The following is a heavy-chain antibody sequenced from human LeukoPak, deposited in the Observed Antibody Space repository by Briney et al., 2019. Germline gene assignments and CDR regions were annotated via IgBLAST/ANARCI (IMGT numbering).Heavy chain of an antibody. CDR2: IYYTGRT. D-gene: IGHD3-22*01. CDR3: TRIVDHGYSDL. V-gene: IGHV4-59*01. J-gene: IGHJ5*02. CDR1: GGSTTGYY. Sequence: SETLSLTCSVSGGSTTGYYWSWIRHPPGKGLEWIAYIYYTGRTKYNPSLQSRVTISVDTSEHQVSLRLTSVTSADTAVYYCTRIVDHGYSDLWGQGTLVTVSS.